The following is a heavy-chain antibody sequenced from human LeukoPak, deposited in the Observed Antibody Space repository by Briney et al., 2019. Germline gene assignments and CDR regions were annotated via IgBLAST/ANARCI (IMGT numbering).Heavy chain of an antibody. CDR1: GYTFTGYY. CDR2: INPNSGGT. Sequence: ASVKVSCKASGYTFTGYYMHWVRQAPGQGLEWMGWINPNSGGTNYAQKFQGRVTMTRDTSISTAYMELSRLRSDDTAVYYCASEPAAHSHWFDPWGQGTLVTVSS. CDR3: ASEPAAHSHWFDP. J-gene: IGHJ5*02. V-gene: IGHV1-2*02. D-gene: IGHD2-2*01.